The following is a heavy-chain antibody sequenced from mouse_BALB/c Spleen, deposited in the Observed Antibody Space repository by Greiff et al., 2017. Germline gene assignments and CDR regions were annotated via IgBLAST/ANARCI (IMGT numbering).Heavy chain of an antibody. D-gene: IGHD2-1*01. Sequence: EVKVVESGGGLVKPGGSLKLSCAASGFTFSSYTMSWVRQTPEKRLEWVATISSGGGNTYYPDSVKGRFTISRDNAKNNLYLQMSSLRSEDTALYYCARYGNSFAYWGQGTLVTVSA. V-gene: IGHV5-9*03. CDR3: ARYGNSFAY. J-gene: IGHJ3*01. CDR1: GFTFSSYT. CDR2: ISSGGGNT.